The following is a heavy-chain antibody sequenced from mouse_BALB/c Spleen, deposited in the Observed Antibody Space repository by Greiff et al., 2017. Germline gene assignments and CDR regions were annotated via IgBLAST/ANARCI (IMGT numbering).Heavy chain of an antibody. CDR1: GFTFSSYT. J-gene: IGHJ3*01. CDR2: ISSGGSYT. CDR3: TRELLFAY. Sequence: EVKLVESGGGLVKPGGSLKLSCAASGFTFSSYTMSWVRQTPEKRLEWVATISSGGSYTYYPDSVKGRFTISRDNAKNTLYLQMSSLKSEDTAMYYCTRELLFAYWGQGTLVTVSA. V-gene: IGHV5-6-4*01.